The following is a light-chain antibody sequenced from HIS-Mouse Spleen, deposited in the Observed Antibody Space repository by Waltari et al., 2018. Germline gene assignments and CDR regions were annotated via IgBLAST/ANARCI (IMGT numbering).Light chain of an antibody. CDR2: EDS. CDR3: YSTDSSGNHRV. CDR1: ALPKKY. J-gene: IGLJ2*01. V-gene: IGLV3-10*01. Sequence: SYVLTQPPSVSVSPGQTARITCAGDALPKKYAYLYQKKPGQAPVLVIYEDSKRPSGIPERFSGSSSGTMATLTISGAQVEDEADYYCYSTDSSGNHRVFGGGTKLTVL.